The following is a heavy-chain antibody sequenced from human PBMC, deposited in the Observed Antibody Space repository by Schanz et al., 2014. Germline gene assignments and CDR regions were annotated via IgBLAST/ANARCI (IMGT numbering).Heavy chain of an antibody. V-gene: IGHV4-31*03. CDR3: ARARYGLDV. J-gene: IGHJ6*02. CDR1: GYSISSGGYY. Sequence: QVQLRESGPGLVKPSQTLSLTCTVSGYSISSGGYYWSGIRQHPGKGLEWIGYIYHSGNTYFKPSLQSRLAMSVDTAKNQFSLSLSSATAADTAVYYCARARYGLDVWGQGTTVTVSS. CDR2: IYHSGNT.